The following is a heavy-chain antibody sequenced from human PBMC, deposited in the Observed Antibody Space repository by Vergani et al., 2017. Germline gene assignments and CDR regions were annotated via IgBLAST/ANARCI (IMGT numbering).Heavy chain of an antibody. J-gene: IGHJ4*02. D-gene: IGHD5-24*01. CDR1: GFTFSNAW. Sequence: EVQLVESGGGLVQPGGSLRLSCAASGFTFSNAWMSWVRQAPGKGLEWVGRIKSKTDGGTTDYAAPVKGRFTISRDDSKNTLYLQMNSLKTDDTAVYYCTTMWLQLFLDYWGQGTLVTVSS. CDR2: IKSKTDGGTT. CDR3: TTMWLQLFLDY. V-gene: IGHV3-15*01.